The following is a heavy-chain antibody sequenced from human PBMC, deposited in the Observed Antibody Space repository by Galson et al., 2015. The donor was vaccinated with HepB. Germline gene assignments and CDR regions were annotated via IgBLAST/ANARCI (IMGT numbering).Heavy chain of an antibody. J-gene: IGHJ3*02. CDR3: ARSVGRSIAAAGMAFDI. V-gene: IGHV3-11*03. CDR2: ISSSSSYT. CDR1: GFTFSDYY. D-gene: IGHD6-13*01. Sequence: SLRLSCAASGFTFSDYYMSWIRQAPGKGLEWVSYISSSSSYTNYADSVKGRFTISRDNAKNSLYLQMNSLRAEDTAVYYCARSVGRSIAAAGMAFDIWGQGTMVTVSS.